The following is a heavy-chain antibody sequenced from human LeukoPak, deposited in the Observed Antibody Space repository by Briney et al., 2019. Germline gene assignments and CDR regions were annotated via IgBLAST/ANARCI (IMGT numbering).Heavy chain of an antibody. Sequence: SETLSLTCTVSGYSISSGYYWGWIRQPPGKGLEWIGSIYHSGSTYYNPSLKSRVTISVDTSKNQFSLKLSSVTAADTAVYYCARRNYYGSGSYSWFDPWGQGTLVTVSS. CDR3: ARRNYYGSGSYSWFDP. V-gene: IGHV4-38-2*02. D-gene: IGHD3-10*01. J-gene: IGHJ5*02. CDR1: GYSISSGYY. CDR2: IYHSGST.